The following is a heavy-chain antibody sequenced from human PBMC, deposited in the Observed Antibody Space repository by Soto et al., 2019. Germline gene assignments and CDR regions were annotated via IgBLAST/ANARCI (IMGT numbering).Heavy chain of an antibody. Sequence: GGSLRLSCAASEFAFVTYAIIWFGQSPGKGLEWVSAISGSGGSTYYADSVKGRFTISRDTSKNTLYLQMNSLRAEDTALYYCAKSYSSNWYDYFDYWGQGTLVTVSS. D-gene: IGHD6-13*01. CDR1: EFAFVTYA. V-gene: IGHV3-23*01. J-gene: IGHJ4*02. CDR3: AKSYSSNWYDYFDY. CDR2: ISGSGGST.